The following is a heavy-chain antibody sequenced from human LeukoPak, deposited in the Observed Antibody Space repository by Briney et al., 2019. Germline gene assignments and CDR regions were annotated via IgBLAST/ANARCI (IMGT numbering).Heavy chain of an antibody. CDR1: GFTFSSYS. CDR2: ISSSSSYI. J-gene: IGHJ5*02. V-gene: IGHV3-21*01. CDR3: ASSVELAYANWFDP. D-gene: IGHD1-26*01. Sequence: GGSLRLSCAVSGFTFSSYSMNWVRQAPGKGLEWVSSISSSSSYIHYADSVKGRFTISRDNAKNSLYLQMNSLRAEDTAVYYCASSVELAYANWFDPWGQGTLVTVSS.